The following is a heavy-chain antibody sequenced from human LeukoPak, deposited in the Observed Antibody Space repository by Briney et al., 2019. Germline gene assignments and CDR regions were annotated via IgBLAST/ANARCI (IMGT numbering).Heavy chain of an antibody. V-gene: IGHV1-69*13. CDR2: IIPIFGTA. J-gene: IGHJ4*02. CDR1: GYTFTSYG. D-gene: IGHD3-22*01. CDR3: ASTKWFDDSSGYYWTFDY. Sequence: ASVKVSCKASGYTFTSYGISWVRQAPGQGLEWMGGIIPIFGTANYAQKFQGRVTITADESTSTAYMELSSLRSEDTAVYYCASTKWFDDSSGYYWTFDYWGQGTLVTVSS.